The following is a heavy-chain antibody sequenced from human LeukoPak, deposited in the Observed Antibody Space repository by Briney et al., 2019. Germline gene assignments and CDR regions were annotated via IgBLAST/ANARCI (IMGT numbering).Heavy chain of an antibody. Sequence: PGGSLRLSCAASGFTVSSNYMSWVRQAPGKGLEWGSVIYSGGSTYYADSVKGRFTISRDNSKNTLYLQMNSLRAEDTAVYYCAGTVALRSPPFDYWGQGTLVTASS. V-gene: IGHV3-53*01. CDR2: IYSGGST. D-gene: IGHD6-19*01. CDR3: AGTVALRSPPFDY. CDR1: GFTVSSNY. J-gene: IGHJ4*02.